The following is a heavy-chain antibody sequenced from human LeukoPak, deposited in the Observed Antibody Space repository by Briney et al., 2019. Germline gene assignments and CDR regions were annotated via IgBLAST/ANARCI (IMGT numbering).Heavy chain of an antibody. CDR1: GYTFTSYD. CDR2: MNPNSGNT. CDR3: ARGGYCSSTSCFKWFDP. V-gene: IGHV1-8*01. J-gene: IGHJ5*02. D-gene: IGHD2-2*01. Sequence: ASVKVSCKASGYTFTSYDINWVRQATGQGLEWMGWMNPNSGNTGYAQKFQGRVTMTRNTSISTAYMELSSLRSEDTAVYYCARGGYCSSTSCFKWFDPWGQGTLVTVSS.